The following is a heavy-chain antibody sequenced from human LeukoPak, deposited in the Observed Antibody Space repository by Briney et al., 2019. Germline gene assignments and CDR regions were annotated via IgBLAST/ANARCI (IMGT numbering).Heavy chain of an antibody. Sequence: RASETLSLTCTVSGASISSGGYYWSWIRQHPGKGLEWIGYIYNSGSTYYNSSLKSRVTISVDTSKSQFSLILSSVTAADTAVYYCYGSGYWGQGTLVTVSS. D-gene: IGHD3-10*01. CDR1: GASISSGGYY. CDR3: YGSGY. V-gene: IGHV4-31*03. CDR2: IYNSGST. J-gene: IGHJ4*02.